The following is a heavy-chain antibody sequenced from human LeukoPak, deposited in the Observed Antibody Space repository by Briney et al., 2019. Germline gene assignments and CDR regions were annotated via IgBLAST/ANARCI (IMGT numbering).Heavy chain of an antibody. V-gene: IGHV4-61*02. D-gene: IGHD3-10*01. Sequence: SETLSLTCTVSGGSISSGSYYWSWIRQPAGKGLEWIGRIYTSGSTNYNPSLKSRVTISVDTSKNQFSLKLSSVTAADTAVYYCARDLGYGSGSPFFDYWGQGTLVTVSS. CDR3: ARDLGYGSGSPFFDY. CDR1: GGSISSGSYY. CDR2: IYTSGST. J-gene: IGHJ4*02.